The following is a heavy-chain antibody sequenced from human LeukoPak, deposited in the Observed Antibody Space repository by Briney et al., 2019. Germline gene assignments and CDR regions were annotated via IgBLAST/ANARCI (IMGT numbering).Heavy chain of an antibody. J-gene: IGHJ4*02. CDR3: ARDKSAGSTMIVVVHFDY. CDR2: IYHSGST. Sequence: SETLSLTCTVSGYSISSGYYWGWIRQPPGKGLEWIGSIYHSGSTYYNPSLKSRVTISVDTSKNQFSLKLSSVTAADTAVYYCARDKSAGSTMIVVVHFDYWGQGTLVTVSS. D-gene: IGHD3-22*01. V-gene: IGHV4-38-2*02. CDR1: GYSISSGYY.